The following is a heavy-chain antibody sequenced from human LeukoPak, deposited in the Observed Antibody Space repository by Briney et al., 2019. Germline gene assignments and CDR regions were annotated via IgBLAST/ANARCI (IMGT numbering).Heavy chain of an antibody. CDR2: IIPIFGTA. V-gene: IGHV1-69*13. D-gene: IGHD4-17*01. CDR1: GGTFSSYA. J-gene: IGHJ4*02. Sequence: ASVKVSCKASGGTFSSYAISWVRQAPGQGLEWMGGIIPIFGTANYAQKFQGRVTITADESTSTAYMELSSLRSEDTAVYYCARVPRGHYSFDYWGQGTLVTVSS. CDR3: ARVPRGHYSFDY.